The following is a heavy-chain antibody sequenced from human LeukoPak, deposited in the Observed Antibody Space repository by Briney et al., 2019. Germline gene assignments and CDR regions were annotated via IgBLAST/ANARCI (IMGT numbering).Heavy chain of an antibody. V-gene: IGHV3-74*01. J-gene: IGHJ4*02. CDR3: ASLIRGVSNVDY. CDR2: INTDGSST. Sequence: PGGSLRLSCAASGFTFSSYWMYWVRQAPGGGLVRISRINTDGSSTTYADSVKGRFTISRDNAKNTLHLQMTSLRAEDTGVYYCASLIRGVSNVDYWGQGTLVTVSS. CDR1: GFTFSSYW. D-gene: IGHD3-10*01.